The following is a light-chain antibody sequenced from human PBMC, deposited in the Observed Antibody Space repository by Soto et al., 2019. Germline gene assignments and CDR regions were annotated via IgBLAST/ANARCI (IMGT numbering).Light chain of an antibody. CDR2: GNN. Sequence: QSVLTQPPSASGTPGQRVTISCSGSSSNIGSNTVNWYQQLPGTAPKLLIYGNNQRPSGVPDRFSGSKSGTSASLAISGLQSEDEADYYCAAWDDSLNGFYVFGTGTKLTVL. CDR1: SSNIGSNT. CDR3: AAWDDSLNGFYV. V-gene: IGLV1-44*01. J-gene: IGLJ1*01.